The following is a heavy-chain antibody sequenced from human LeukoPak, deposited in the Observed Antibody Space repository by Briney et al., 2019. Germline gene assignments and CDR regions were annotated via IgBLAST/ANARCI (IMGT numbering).Heavy chain of an antibody. CDR2: VNYDGST. J-gene: IGHJ4*02. D-gene: IGHD1-26*01. CDR3: ARVNVGSSDYFDY. Sequence: SETLSLTCTVSGGSISGYFWSWIRQPPRKGLEYIGYVNYDGSTNYNHSLRSRATVSIDTSKNEFSLKLSSVTAADTAVYYCARVNVGSSDYFDYWGQGILVTVSS. V-gene: IGHV4-59*01. CDR1: GGSISGYF.